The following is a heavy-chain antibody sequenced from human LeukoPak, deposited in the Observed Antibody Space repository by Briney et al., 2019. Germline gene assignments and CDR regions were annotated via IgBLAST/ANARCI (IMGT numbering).Heavy chain of an antibody. V-gene: IGHV4-34*01. Sequence: SETLSLTCAVYGGSFSGYYWSWIRQPPGKGLEWIGEINHSGSTNYNPSLKSRVTISVDTSTNQFSLKLGSVTAADTAVYYCAATPRENYDFWSGYLWGQGTLVTVSS. CDR2: INHSGST. CDR3: AATPRENYDFWSGYL. D-gene: IGHD3-3*01. J-gene: IGHJ4*02. CDR1: GGSFSGYY.